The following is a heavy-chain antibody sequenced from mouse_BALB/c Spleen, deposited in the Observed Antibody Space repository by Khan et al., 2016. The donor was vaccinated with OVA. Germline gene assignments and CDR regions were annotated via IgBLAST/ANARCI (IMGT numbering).Heavy chain of an antibody. Sequence: VQLQQSGPVLVKPGASVKMSCKASAYTFPNYIIYWMKQKPGQGLEWIGYIHPYNDGTKYNEKFKGKAQQSSDKSSSKAYMELSGLPSEDSAVYYCARDCGSSFWFAYVGQGTLVTVSA. V-gene: IGHV1S136*01. D-gene: IGHD1-1*01. CDR2: IHPYNDGT. J-gene: IGHJ3*01. CDR1: AYTFPNYI. CDR3: ARDCGSSFWFAY.